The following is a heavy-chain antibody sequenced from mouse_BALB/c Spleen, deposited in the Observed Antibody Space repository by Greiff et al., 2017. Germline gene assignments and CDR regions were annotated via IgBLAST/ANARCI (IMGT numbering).Heavy chain of an antibody. J-gene: IGHJ4*01. CDR1: GYSFTGYY. V-gene: IGHV1-42*01. D-gene: IGHD2-3*01. CDR3: EREIMSFYAMDY. CDR2: INPYNGTT. Sequence: VQLQQSGPELVKPGASVKISCKASGYSFTGYYMHWVKQSHVKSLEWIGGINPYNGTTSYNQNFKDKASLTVDKSSSTAYMERHSLTSEDSAVYYCEREIMSFYAMDYWGQGTSVTVSA.